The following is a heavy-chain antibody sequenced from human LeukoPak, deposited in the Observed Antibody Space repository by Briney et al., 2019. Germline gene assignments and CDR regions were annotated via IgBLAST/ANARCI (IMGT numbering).Heavy chain of an antibody. Sequence: GGSLRLSCVGSGFTSIAYALTWARQAPGKGLEWVSGISGGGVTTYYADSVKGRFTISRDNSKNTLYLQMNSLRADDTAIYYCARNQQLGGHSYYYYGMDVWGQGTTVTVSS. CDR3: ARNQQLGGHSYYYYGMDV. CDR1: GFTSIAYA. D-gene: IGHD3-16*01. CDR2: ISGGGVTT. J-gene: IGHJ6*02. V-gene: IGHV3-23*01.